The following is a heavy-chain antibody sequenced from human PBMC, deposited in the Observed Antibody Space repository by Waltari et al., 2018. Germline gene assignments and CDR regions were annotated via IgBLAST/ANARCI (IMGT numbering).Heavy chain of an antibody. CDR3: AKGPPVLEWLLSWFDP. J-gene: IGHJ5*02. CDR2: ISGSGGST. CDR1: GCTSSGYA. V-gene: IGHV3-23*01. D-gene: IGHD3-3*01. Sequence: EGQLLASGGGLVQRGAYLMRFGADAGCTSSGYAMSWVRQAPGKGLEWVSAISGSGGSTYYADSVKGRFTISRDNSKNTLYLQMNSLRAEDTAVYYCAKGPPVLEWLLSWFDPWGQGTLVTVSS.